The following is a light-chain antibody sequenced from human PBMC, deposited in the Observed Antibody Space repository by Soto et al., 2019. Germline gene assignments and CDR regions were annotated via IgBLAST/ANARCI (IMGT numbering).Light chain of an antibody. V-gene: IGKV1-12*01. J-gene: IGKJ2*01. Sequence: DIQMTQSPPSVSASVGDRVTITCRASQAINGWLSWYQQKPGKAPKLLISVASRLESRVPSRFSGSGAGTEFSLTVTSLQPEDFATYYCQQAFRFPHTFGQGTRLEI. CDR1: QAINGW. CDR2: VAS. CDR3: QQAFRFPHT.